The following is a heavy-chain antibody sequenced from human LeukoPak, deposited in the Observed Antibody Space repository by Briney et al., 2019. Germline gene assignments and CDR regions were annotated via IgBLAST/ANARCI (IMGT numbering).Heavy chain of an antibody. V-gene: IGHV4-38-2*02. D-gene: IGHD2-2*02. CDR3: ARVKSPIPATIGSQFDC. J-gene: IGHJ4*02. CDR1: GYSISSGYY. Sequence: SETLSLTCTVSGYSISSGYYWGWIRQPPGKGLEWIGSIHHSRSTYYNPSLKSPVTISLDTSKNQFSLKLSSVTAAEAAVYYCARVKSPIPATIGSQFDCWGQGTLVTVSS. CDR2: IHHSRST.